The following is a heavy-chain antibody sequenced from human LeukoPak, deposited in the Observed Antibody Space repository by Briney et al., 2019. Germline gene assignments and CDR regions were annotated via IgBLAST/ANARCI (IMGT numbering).Heavy chain of an antibody. CDR2: IPHDGSNA. CDR3: ATGSDFYYAS. V-gene: IGHV3-30*03. D-gene: IGHD3-3*01. J-gene: IGHJ5*02. Sequence: PGGSLRLSCVASGFTLTRNCMHWVRQPPGKGLEWVAAIPHDGSNALYADSVKGRFTISRDDSKSTQYLQMNSLRIEDSAMYYCATGSDFYYASWGQGTLVTVSS. CDR1: GFTLTRNC.